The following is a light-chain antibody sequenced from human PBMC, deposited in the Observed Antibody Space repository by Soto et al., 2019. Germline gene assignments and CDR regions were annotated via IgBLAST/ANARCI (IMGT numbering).Light chain of an antibody. CDR3: CSYAGSYTFV. V-gene: IGLV2-11*01. CDR2: DVS. Sequence: QSALTQPRSVSGSPGQSVTISCTGTSIGVGGYNYVSWYQQHPGKAPKLMIYDVSKRPSGVPDRFSGSKSGNTASLTISGLQAEDEADYYCCSYAGSYTFVFGTGTKLTVL. CDR1: SIGVGGYNY. J-gene: IGLJ1*01.